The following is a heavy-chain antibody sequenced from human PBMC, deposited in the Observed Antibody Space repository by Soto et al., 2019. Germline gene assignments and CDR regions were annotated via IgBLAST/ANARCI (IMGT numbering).Heavy chain of an antibody. J-gene: IGHJ4*02. CDR3: ASRPPFDY. CDR1: GFTVSSND. V-gene: IGHV3-53*01. Sequence: EVQLVESGGGLIQPGGSLRLSCAASGFTVSSNDMSWVRQAPGKGLEWVSAIYSSGSTSYVDSVKGRFTISRDISKNTLYLQMNSLRVEDTAVYYCASRPPFDYVGQGTLVTVSS. CDR2: IYSSGST.